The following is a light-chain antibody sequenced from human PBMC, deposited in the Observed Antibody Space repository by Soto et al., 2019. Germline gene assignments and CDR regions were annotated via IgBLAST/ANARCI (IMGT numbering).Light chain of an antibody. J-gene: IGLJ2*01. Sequence: QSALTQPPSASGSPGQSVTISCTGTSGVSWYQQHPGKAPKLLIYEVTKRPSGVPDRFSGSKSGNTASLTVSGLQAEDEADYYFSSYRGSNIFVVFGGGTKVTVL. CDR3: SSYRGSNIFVV. CDR2: EVT. V-gene: IGLV2-8*01. CDR1: SGV.